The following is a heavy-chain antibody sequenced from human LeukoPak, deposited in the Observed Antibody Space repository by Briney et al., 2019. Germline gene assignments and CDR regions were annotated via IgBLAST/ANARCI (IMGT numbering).Heavy chain of an antibody. Sequence: GGSLRLSCAASGFTFSNYAINWVRQAPGKGLEWVSGIRVNYETYYADSVRGRFAISRDNSDNTLYLQMSGLRAEDTAVYYCAKGVAAAALDAFDIWGQGTMATVSS. D-gene: IGHD6-13*01. V-gene: IGHV3-23*01. CDR1: GFTFSNYA. CDR3: AKGVAAAALDAFDI. J-gene: IGHJ3*02. CDR2: IRVNYET.